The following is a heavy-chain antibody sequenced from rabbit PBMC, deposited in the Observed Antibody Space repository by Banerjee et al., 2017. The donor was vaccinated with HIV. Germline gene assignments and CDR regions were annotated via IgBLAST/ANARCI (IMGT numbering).Heavy chain of an antibody. CDR3: ARDGLYYGDYDNNL. D-gene: IGHD2-1*01. Sequence: QLKETGGGLVQPGGSLTLSCKASGFDFSSYYMTWVRQAPGKGLEWIGTISTGGSAYYASWVNGRFSISSHNAQNTLYLQLNSLTAADTATYFCARDGLYYGDYDNNLWGQGTLVT. CDR1: GFDFSSYY. CDR2: ISTGGSA. J-gene: IGHJ4*01. V-gene: IGHV1S7*01.